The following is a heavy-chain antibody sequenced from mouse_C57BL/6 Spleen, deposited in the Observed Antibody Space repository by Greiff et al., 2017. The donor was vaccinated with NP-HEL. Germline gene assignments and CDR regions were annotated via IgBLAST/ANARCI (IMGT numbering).Heavy chain of an antibody. CDR2: IWSGGST. CDR3: ASDYDWYFDV. V-gene: IGHV2-2*01. J-gene: IGHJ1*03. D-gene: IGHD2-4*01. CDR1: GFSLTSYG. Sequence: QVQLKQSGPGLVQPSQSLSITCTVSGFSLTSYGVHWVRQSPGKGLEWLGVIWSGGSTDYNAAFISRLSISKDNSKSQVFFKMNSLQADDTAIYYCASDYDWYFDVWGTGTTVTVSS.